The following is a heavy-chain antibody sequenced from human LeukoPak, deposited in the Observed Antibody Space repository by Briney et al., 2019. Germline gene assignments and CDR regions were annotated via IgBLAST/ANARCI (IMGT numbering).Heavy chain of an antibody. J-gene: IGHJ3*02. Sequence: SETLSLTCTVSGGSISSSSYYWGWIRQPPGKGLEWIGSSYYSGSTYYNPSLKCRVTISVDTSKNQFSLKLSAVTAADTAVDYCARNELGADNDAFDIWGQGTMVTVSS. V-gene: IGHV4-39*07. CDR2: SYYSGST. CDR1: GGSISSSSYY. D-gene: IGHD7-27*01. CDR3: ARNELGADNDAFDI.